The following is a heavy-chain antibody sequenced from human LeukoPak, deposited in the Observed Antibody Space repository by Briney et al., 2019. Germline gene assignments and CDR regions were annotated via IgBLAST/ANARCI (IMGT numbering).Heavy chain of an antibody. J-gene: IGHJ4*02. Sequence: PSETLSLTCTVSGGSISSSSYYRGWIRQPPGKGLEWIGSIYYSGSTYYNPSLKSRVTISVDTSKNQFSLKLSSVTAADTAVYYCARRTYDFWSGYLYRGAFDYWGQGTLVTVSS. CDR2: IYYSGST. V-gene: IGHV4-39*01. CDR3: ARRTYDFWSGYLYRGAFDY. D-gene: IGHD3-3*01. CDR1: GGSISSSSYY.